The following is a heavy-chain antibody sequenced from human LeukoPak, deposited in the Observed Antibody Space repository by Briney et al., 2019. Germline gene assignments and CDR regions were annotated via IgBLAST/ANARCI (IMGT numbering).Heavy chain of an antibody. CDR2: ISSTGGTM. CDR1: GFTFSSYE. Sequence: GGSLRLSCAASGFTFSSYEMTWVRQAPGTGLESVSYISSTGGTMYYADSVKGRFTISRDNAKNSLYLRMNSLRAEDTAVYYCARDLTNYFDYWGQGTLVTVSS. V-gene: IGHV3-48*03. CDR3: ARDLTNYFDY. J-gene: IGHJ4*02. D-gene: IGHD1-14*01.